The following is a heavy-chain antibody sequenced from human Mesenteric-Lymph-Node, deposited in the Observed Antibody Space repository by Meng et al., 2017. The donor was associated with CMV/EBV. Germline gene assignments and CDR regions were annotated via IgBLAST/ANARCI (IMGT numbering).Heavy chain of an antibody. CDR1: GFTFSSYS. Sequence: GESLKISCAASGFTFSSYSMNWVRQAPGKGLEWVSSISSSSSYIYYADSVKGRFTISRDNAKNSLYLQMNSLRAEDTAVYYCAKDEGGTPYYFDYWGQGTLVTVSS. V-gene: IGHV3-21*04. CDR3: AKDEGGTPYYFDY. D-gene: IGHD1-14*01. CDR2: ISSSSSYI. J-gene: IGHJ4*02.